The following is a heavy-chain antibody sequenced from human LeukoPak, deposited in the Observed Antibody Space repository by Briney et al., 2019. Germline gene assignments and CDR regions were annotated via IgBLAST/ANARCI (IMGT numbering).Heavy chain of an antibody. J-gene: IGHJ5*02. V-gene: IGHV1-18*01. Sequence: ASVKVSCKASGYTFTSYGISWVRQAPGQGLEWMGWISAYNGNTNYAQKLQGRVTMTTDTSTSTAYMELRSLRSDDTAVYYCAREQGCSSTSCHDRLNTIPHKISWFDPWGQGTLVTVSS. D-gene: IGHD2-2*01. CDR2: ISAYNGNT. CDR3: AREQGCSSTSCHDRLNTIPHKISWFDP. CDR1: GYTFTSYG.